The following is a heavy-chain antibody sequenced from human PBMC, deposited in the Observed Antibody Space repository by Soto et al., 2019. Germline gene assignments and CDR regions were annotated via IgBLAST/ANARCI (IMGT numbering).Heavy chain of an antibody. CDR3: ARGGAGGLNYNHHYYYYLDV. D-gene: IGHD6-13*01. CDR2: MNPNSGNT. CDR1: GYTFTSYD. Sequence: ASVKVSCKASGYTFTSYDINWVRQATGQGLEWMGWMNPNSGNTGYAQKFQGRVIMTRNTSISTAYMELSSLRSEDTAVYYCARGGAGGLNYNHHYYYYLDVWGKGTTVTVSS. V-gene: IGHV1-8*01. J-gene: IGHJ6*03.